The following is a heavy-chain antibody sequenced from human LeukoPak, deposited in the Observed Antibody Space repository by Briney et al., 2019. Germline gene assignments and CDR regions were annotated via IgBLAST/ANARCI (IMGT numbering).Heavy chain of an antibody. CDR2: IYLSGIT. D-gene: IGHD6-19*01. J-gene: IGHJ4*02. Sequence: KPSETLSLTCTVSGGSISSSSYYCGSIRQPPGKVLEWIGDIYLSGITFQDRSIKSRVSISVDTAKIQFSMKQSSVTAADTAVYHCARHLYSSGWVSYFDYWGQGTLVTVSS. V-gene: IGHV4-39*01. CDR1: GGSISSSSYY. CDR3: ARHLYSSGWVSYFDY.